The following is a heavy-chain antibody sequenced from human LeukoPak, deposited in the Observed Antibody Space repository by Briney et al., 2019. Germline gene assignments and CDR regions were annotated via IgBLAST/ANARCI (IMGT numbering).Heavy chain of an antibody. CDR2: INWKGVST. CDR1: RFTFDNHG. CDR3: ARDGSHSGYDPRYYYYYMDV. Sequence: GGSLRLSCAASRFTFDNHGMSWVRQAPGKGLEWVSGINWKGVSTGYADSVKGRFTISRDNAKNSLYLQMNSLRAEDTALYHCARDGSHSGYDPRYYYYYMDVWGKGTTVTVSS. D-gene: IGHD5-12*01. J-gene: IGHJ6*03. V-gene: IGHV3-20*01.